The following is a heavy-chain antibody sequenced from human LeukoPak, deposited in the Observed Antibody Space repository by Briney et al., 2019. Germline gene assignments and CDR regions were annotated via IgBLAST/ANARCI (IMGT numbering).Heavy chain of an antibody. J-gene: IGHJ4*02. Sequence: ASVKVSCKASGGTFSSNAISWVRQAPGQGLEWMGGIIPIFGTANYAQKFQGRVTITTDESTSTAYMELSSLRSEDTAVYYCAREGVAGLNYFDYWGQGTLVTVSS. D-gene: IGHD3-10*01. CDR1: GGTFSSNA. V-gene: IGHV1-69*05. CDR2: IIPIFGTA. CDR3: AREGVAGLNYFDY.